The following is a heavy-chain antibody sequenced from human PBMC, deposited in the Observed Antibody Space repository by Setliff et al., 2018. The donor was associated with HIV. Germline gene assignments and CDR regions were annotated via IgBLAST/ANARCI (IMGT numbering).Heavy chain of an antibody. J-gene: IGHJ4*02. D-gene: IGHD3-3*01. CDR3: ARVFQSYFFDF. CDR1: GFTFRNYK. CDR2: LSIGSGGAI. V-gene: IGHV3-21*04. Sequence: GSLRLSCAASGFTFRNYKFNWVRQAPGRGLEWVSSLSIGSGGAIDYADSVQGRFTISRDKSKNTLYLQMNSLRTEDTAVYYCARVFQSYFFDFWGQGTLVTVSS.